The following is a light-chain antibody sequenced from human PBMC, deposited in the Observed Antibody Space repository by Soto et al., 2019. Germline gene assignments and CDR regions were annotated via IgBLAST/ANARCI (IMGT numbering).Light chain of an antibody. V-gene: IGKV1-27*01. J-gene: IGKJ3*01. CDR1: QGISNY. CDR3: QKYNSAPRGFT. Sequence: DIQMTQSPSSLSASVGDRVTITCRASQGISNYLAWYQQKPGKVPKLLIYAASTLQSGVPSRFSGSGSGTDFTLTNSSLQPEDVATYYCQKYNSAPRGFTFGPGTKVDIK. CDR2: AAS.